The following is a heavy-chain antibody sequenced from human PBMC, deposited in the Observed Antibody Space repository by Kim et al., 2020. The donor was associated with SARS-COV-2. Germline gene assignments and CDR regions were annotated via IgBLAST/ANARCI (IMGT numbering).Heavy chain of an antibody. J-gene: IGHJ6*02. Sequence: SETLSLTCTVSGGSISSYYWSWIRQPPGKGLEWIGYIYYSGSTNYNPSLKSRVTISVDTSKNKFSLKLSSVTAADTAVYYCARDRGMVRGGALYYYYGMDVRGQGTTVTVSS. CDR1: GGSISSYY. CDR3: ARDRGMVRGGALYYYYGMDV. CDR2: IYYSGST. D-gene: IGHD3-10*01. V-gene: IGHV4-59*01.